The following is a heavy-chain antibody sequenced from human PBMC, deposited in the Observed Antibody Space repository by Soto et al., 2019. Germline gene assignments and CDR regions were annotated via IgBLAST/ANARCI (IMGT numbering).Heavy chain of an antibody. CDR3: AIDESITIFGVVTGYYGMDV. Sequence: PSETLSLTCAVSGGSINSGGYSWRWIRQPPGEGLEWIGYIYYSGSTNYNPSLKSRVTISVDTSKNQFSLKLSSVTAADTAVYYCAIDESITIFGVVTGYYGMDVWGQGTTVTVSS. J-gene: IGHJ6*02. CDR2: IYYSGST. CDR1: GGSINSGGYS. V-gene: IGHV4-61*08. D-gene: IGHD3-3*01.